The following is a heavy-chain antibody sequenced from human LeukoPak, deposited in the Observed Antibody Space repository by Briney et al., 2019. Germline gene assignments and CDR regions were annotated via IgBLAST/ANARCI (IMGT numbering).Heavy chain of an antibody. J-gene: IGHJ3*02. CDR1: GGSISSGGYS. V-gene: IGHV4-30-4*07. Sequence: SQTLSLTCAVSGGSISSGGYSWSWIRQPPGKGLEWIGYISYSGRTYYNPSLKSRVTISVDTSKNQFSLKLSSVTAADTAVYYCARDLGGWDAFDIWGQGTMVTVSS. CDR3: ARDLGGWDAFDI. D-gene: IGHD6-19*01. CDR2: ISYSGRT.